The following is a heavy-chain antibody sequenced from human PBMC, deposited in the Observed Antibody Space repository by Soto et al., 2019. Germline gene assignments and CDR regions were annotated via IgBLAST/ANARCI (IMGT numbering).Heavy chain of an antibody. Sequence: ASVKVSCKASGYTFTSYYIHWVRQAPGQGLEWMRIINPSGDSTTYAQKFLGRVTMTRDTSTSTVYMDLSSLRSEDAAVYYCAREDRIHYYGMDVWGQGTTVTVSS. V-gene: IGHV1-46*01. D-gene: IGHD2-15*01. CDR2: INPSGDST. CDR1: GYTFTSYY. CDR3: AREDRIHYYGMDV. J-gene: IGHJ6*02.